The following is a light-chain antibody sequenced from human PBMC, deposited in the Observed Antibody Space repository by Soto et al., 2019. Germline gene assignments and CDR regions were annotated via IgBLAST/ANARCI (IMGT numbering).Light chain of an antibody. CDR2: DAY. Sequence: EIVLTQSPATLSLSPGERATPSCRASQSVSSYVAWYQQKPGQAPRLLIYDAYNRATGIPARFSGSGSETDFTLTIISLEPEDFAVYYCQQRSNWPPTFGGGTKVDIK. V-gene: IGKV3-11*01. J-gene: IGKJ4*01. CDR1: QSVSSY. CDR3: QQRSNWPPT.